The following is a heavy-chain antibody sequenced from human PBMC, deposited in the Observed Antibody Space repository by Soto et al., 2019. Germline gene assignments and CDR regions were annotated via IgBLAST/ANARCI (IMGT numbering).Heavy chain of an antibody. D-gene: IGHD1-26*01. J-gene: IGHJ5*02. CDR3: AKGFGYSGSYSDSNWFDP. V-gene: IGHV3-23*01. Sequence: GSLRLSCAASGFTFSSYAMSWVRQAPGKGLEWVSAISGSGGSTYYADSVKGRFTISRDNSKNTLYLQMNSLRAEDTAVYYCAKGFGYSGSYSDSNWFDPWGQGTLVTVSS. CDR1: GFTFSSYA. CDR2: ISGSGGST.